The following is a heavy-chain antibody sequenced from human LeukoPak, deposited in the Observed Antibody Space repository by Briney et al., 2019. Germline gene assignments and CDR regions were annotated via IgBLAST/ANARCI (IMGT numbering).Heavy chain of an antibody. CDR2: IDSDGSNT. D-gene: IGHD1-26*01. CDR3: ARQNTPHGNFDY. V-gene: IGHV3-74*01. Sequence: GGSLRLSCAASGFTFNNYWMHWVRQAPGKGLVWVSRIDSDGSNTNYADSVKGRFTVSRDNAKNTLYLQMNSLRAEDTAVYYCARQNTPHGNFDYWGQGTLVTVSS. CDR1: GFTFNNYW. J-gene: IGHJ4*02.